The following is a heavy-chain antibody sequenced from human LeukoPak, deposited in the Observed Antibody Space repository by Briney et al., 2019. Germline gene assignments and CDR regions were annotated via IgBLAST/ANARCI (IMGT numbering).Heavy chain of an antibody. CDR3: ARHNTYYDFWSGYYPIDY. CDR2: INHSGST. D-gene: IGHD3-3*01. J-gene: IGHJ4*02. CDR1: GYSISSGYY. Sequence: TSETLSLTCTVSGYSISSGYYWSWIRQPPGKGLEWIGEINHSGSTNYNPSLKSRVTISVDTSKNQFSLKLSSVTAADTAVYYCARHNTYYDFWSGYYPIDYWGQGTLVTVSS. V-gene: IGHV4-38-2*02.